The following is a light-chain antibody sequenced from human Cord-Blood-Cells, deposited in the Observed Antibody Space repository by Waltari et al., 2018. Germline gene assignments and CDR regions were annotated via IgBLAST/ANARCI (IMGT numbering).Light chain of an antibody. CDR3: QQRSNWPFT. Sequence: EIVLTQAPATLSLSPGERATLSCRASQSVSSYLAWYQQKTGQAPRLLIYDASNRATGIPARFSGSGSGTDVTLTISSLEPEDFAVYYCQQRSNWPFTFGGGTKVEIK. CDR2: DAS. CDR1: QSVSSY. J-gene: IGKJ4*01. V-gene: IGKV3-11*01.